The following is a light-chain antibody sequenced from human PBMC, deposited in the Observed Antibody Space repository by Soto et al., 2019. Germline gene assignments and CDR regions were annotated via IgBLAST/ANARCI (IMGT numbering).Light chain of an antibody. J-gene: IGKJ1*01. Sequence: IVMTQSPATLSVSPGERATLSCRASQSVSSNLAWYQQKPGQAPRLLIYGASTRATGIPARFSGSGSGTECPLTISRLQSDDFAVYYWQQYNNWPPWTFGQGTQVEIK. CDR1: QSVSSN. CDR2: GAS. V-gene: IGKV3-15*01. CDR3: QQYNNWPPWT.